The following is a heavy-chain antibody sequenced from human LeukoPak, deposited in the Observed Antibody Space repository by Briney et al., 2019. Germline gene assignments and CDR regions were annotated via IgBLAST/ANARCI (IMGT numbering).Heavy chain of an antibody. CDR3: ARDRGSMVRGDHGVDY. D-gene: IGHD3-10*01. J-gene: IGHJ4*02. CDR1: GGSISSYY. V-gene: IGHV4-59*01. Sequence: SETLSLTCTVFGGSISSYYWSWIRQPPGKGLEWIGYIFYSGCTNYNPSLKSRATISVDTSKTQFSLKLSSVTAADTAVYYCARDRGSMVRGDHGVDYWGQGTLVTVSS. CDR2: IFYSGCT.